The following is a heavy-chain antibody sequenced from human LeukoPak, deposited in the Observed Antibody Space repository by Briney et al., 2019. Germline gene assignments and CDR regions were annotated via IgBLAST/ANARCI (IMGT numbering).Heavy chain of an antibody. CDR2: IYYTGST. CDR3: ARGTPPLSGWPDH. CDR1: GGSISPFY. V-gene: IGHV4-59*01. Sequence: PSETLSLTCIVAGGSISPFYWSWIRQSPGKAPEWIGFIYYTGSTNYNPSLMGRVTISLDTSKNHFSLKVTSLTAADTAVYYCARGTPPLSGWPDHWDPGTLVIVSS. J-gene: IGHJ4*02. D-gene: IGHD6-19*01.